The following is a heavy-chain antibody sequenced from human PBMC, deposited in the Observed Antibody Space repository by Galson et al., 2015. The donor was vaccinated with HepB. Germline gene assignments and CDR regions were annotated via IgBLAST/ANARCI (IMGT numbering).Heavy chain of an antibody. J-gene: IGHJ4*02. Sequence: SLRLSCAASGFTFSSYAMHWVRQAPGKGLEWVAVISYDGSNKYYADSVKGRFTISRDNSKNTLYLQMNSLRAEDTAVYYCARVGDSSGYYNIDYWGQGTLVPISS. CDR3: ARVGDSSGYYNIDY. CDR2: ISYDGSNK. CDR1: GFTFSSYA. V-gene: IGHV3-30-3*01. D-gene: IGHD3-22*01.